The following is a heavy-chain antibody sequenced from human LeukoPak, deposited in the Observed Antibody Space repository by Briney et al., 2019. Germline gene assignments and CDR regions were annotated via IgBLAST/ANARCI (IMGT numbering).Heavy chain of an antibody. Sequence: YMTWVRQAPGKGLGWIGSIYYSGSTYYNPSLKSRVTISVDTSKNQFSLKLSSVTAADTAVYYCARQRYFDWLLTYWGQGTLVTVSS. CDR3: ARQRYFDWLLTY. J-gene: IGHJ4*02. CDR2: IYYSGST. CDR1: Y. D-gene: IGHD3-9*01. V-gene: IGHV4-39*01.